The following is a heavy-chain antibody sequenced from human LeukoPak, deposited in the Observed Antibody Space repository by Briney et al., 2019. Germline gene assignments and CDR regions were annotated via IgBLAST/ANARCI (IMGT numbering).Heavy chain of an antibody. V-gene: IGHV3-30*02. CDR2: IRYDGSNK. Sequence: GGSLRLSCAASGFTFSSYSMHWVRQAPGKGLEWVAFIRYDGSNKYYADSVKGRFTISRDNSKNTLYLQMNSLRAEDTAVYYCAKGGVVGATWYYYMDVWGKGTTVTVSS. CDR1: GFTFSSYS. CDR3: AKGGVVGATWYYYMDV. D-gene: IGHD1-26*01. J-gene: IGHJ6*03.